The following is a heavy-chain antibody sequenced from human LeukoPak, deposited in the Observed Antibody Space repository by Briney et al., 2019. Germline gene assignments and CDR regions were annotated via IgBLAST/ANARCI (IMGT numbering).Heavy chain of an antibody. CDR1: GFTFSSYG. V-gene: IGHV3-30*18. D-gene: IGHD4-17*01. CDR2: ISYDGSNK. J-gene: IGHJ4*02. CDR3: ANGPYGDGFDY. Sequence: PGRSLRLSCAASGFTFSSYGMHWVRQAPGKGLEWVAVISYDGSNKYYADSVKGRFTISRDNAKNSLSLQMNSLRVEDTAVYYCANGPYGDGFDYWGQGTLVTVSS.